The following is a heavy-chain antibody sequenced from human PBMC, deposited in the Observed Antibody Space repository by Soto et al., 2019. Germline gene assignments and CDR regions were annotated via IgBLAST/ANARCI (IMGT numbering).Heavy chain of an antibody. V-gene: IGHV3-9*01. CDR1: GFTFDDYA. J-gene: IGHJ4*02. CDR3: AKDTGDYGGNGFDY. Sequence: EVQLVESGGGLVQPGRSLRLSCAASGFTFDDYAMHWVRQAPGKGLERVSGISWNSGSIGYADAVKGRFTISRDNAKNSLYLQMNSLRAEDTALYYCAKDTGDYGGNGFDYWGQGTLVTVSS. CDR2: ISWNSGSI. D-gene: IGHD4-17*01.